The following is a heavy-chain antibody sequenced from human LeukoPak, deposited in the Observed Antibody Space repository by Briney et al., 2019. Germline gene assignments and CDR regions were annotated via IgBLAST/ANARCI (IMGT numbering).Heavy chain of an antibody. CDR2: IYPGDSDT. Sequence: GESLKISCKGSGYSFTSYWIGWVRQMPGKGLEWMGIIYPGDSDTRYSPSFQGQVTISADKSISTAYLQWSSLKASDTAMYYCATSVGIEMATIGGFGYWGQGTLVTVSS. D-gene: IGHD5-24*01. J-gene: IGHJ4*02. CDR3: ATSVGIEMATIGGFGY. V-gene: IGHV5-51*01. CDR1: GYSFTSYW.